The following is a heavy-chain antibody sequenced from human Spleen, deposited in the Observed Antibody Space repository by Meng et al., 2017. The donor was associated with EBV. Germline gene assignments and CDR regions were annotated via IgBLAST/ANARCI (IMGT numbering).Heavy chain of an antibody. CDR1: GYTFTTYG. Sequence: VPLLQSGCEVKAPGASVKASCKASGYTFTTYGISWVRQAPGQGPEWMGWISGSSGNTDYAPKFQNRVIMTTVTSTTTAFMELRSLRSDDTAVYYCARDRGGHNYEPQIGHWFDPWGQGTLVTVSS. V-gene: IGHV1-18*01. D-gene: IGHD3-16*01. CDR3: ARDRGGHNYEPQIGHWFDP. CDR2: ISGSSGNT. J-gene: IGHJ5*02.